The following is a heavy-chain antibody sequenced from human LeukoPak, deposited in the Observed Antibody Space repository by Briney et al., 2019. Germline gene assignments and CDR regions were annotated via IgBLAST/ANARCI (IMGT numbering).Heavy chain of an antibody. CDR1: GGSISSSSYY. D-gene: IGHD2-15*01. J-gene: IGHJ6*03. CDR3: ARLRAVLLLVYYYYMDV. CDR2: IYYSGST. V-gene: IGHV4-39*01. Sequence: TSETLSLTCTVSGGSISSSSYYWGWIRQPPGKGLEWIVSIYYSGSTYYNPSLKSRVTISVDTSKNQFSPKLSSVTAADTAVYYCARLRAVLLLVYYYYMDVWGKGTTVTVSS.